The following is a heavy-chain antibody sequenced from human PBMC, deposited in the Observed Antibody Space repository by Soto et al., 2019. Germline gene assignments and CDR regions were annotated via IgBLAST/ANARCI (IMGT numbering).Heavy chain of an antibody. CDR1: GGSFSGYY. V-gene: IGHV4-34*01. D-gene: IGHD3-10*01. CDR2: INHSGST. J-gene: IGHJ6*02. CDR3: AKGQYYYGSGSYSDV. Sequence: QVQLQQWGAGLLKPSETLSLTCAVYGGSFSGYYWSWIRQPPGKGLEWIGEINHSGSTNYNPSLKSRVTLSVDTSKNQFSLKLSSVTAAYTAVYYCAKGQYYYGSGSYSDVWGERNTVTVSS.